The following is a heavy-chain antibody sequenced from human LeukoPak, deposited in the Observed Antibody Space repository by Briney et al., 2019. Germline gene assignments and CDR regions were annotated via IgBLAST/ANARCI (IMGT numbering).Heavy chain of an antibody. CDR2: IYTSGST. D-gene: IGHD1-14*01. Sequence: SETLSLTCTVSGGSISSGSYYWSWIRQPAGKGLEWIGRIYTSGSTNYNPSLKSRVTISVDTSRNQFSLRLTSVTAADTAVYYCVRTNPWDLTYYFDYWGQGTLVTVSS. V-gene: IGHV4-61*02. CDR1: GGSISSGSYY. CDR3: VRTNPWDLTYYFDY. J-gene: IGHJ4*02.